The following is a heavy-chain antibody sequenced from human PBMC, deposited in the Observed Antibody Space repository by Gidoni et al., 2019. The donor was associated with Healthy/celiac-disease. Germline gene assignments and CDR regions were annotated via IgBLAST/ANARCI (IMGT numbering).Heavy chain of an antibody. CDR3: ARQLFSSGWYGDWFDP. V-gene: IGHV4-39*01. D-gene: IGHD6-19*01. CDR1: GVSISSSSYY. Sequence: QLQLQESGPGLVKPSETLSLTCTVSGVSISSSSYYWGWIRQPPGKGLEWIGSIYYSGSTYYNPSLKSRVTISVDTSKNQFSLKLSSVTAADTAVYYCARQLFSSGWYGDWFDPWGQGTLVTVSS. CDR2: IYYSGST. J-gene: IGHJ5*02.